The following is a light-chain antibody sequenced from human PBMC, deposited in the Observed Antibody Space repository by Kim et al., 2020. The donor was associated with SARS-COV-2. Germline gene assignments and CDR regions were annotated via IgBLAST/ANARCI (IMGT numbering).Light chain of an antibody. Sequence: STRSASVGDRVTITCRASQSIGSWLAWYQQKAGKAPKVLIYHASTLESGVPSRFSGSGSGTEFTLTISSLQPDDFATYYCQKANGEFGQGTKLEIK. J-gene: IGKJ2*01. V-gene: IGKV1-5*01. CDR2: HAS. CDR3: QKANGE. CDR1: QSIGSW.